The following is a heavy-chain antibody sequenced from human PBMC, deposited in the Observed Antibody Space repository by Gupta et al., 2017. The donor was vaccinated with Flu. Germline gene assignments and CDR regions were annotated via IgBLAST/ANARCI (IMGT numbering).Heavy chain of an antibody. CDR2: ISDSGDTV. D-gene: IGHD3-10*01. CDR3: ARDLYAYGSY. Sequence: EVQLVESGGGLVQPGRSLRLPCAVSLFTFSSSEMNWVRQAPGKGLEWISYISDSGDTVYYADSVKGRVTISRDNAKSSLCLQMNSLRVEDTAVYYCARDLYAYGSYWGQGTLVTVSS. CDR1: LFTFSSSE. V-gene: IGHV3-48*03. J-gene: IGHJ4*02.